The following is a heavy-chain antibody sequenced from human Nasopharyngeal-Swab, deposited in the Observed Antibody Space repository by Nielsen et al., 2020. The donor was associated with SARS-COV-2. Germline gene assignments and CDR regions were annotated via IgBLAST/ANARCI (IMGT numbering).Heavy chain of an antibody. D-gene: IGHD6-13*01. Sequence: GASLQISCAASGFTFSSYAMSWVRQAPGKGLEWVSAISGSGGSTYYADSVKGRFTISRDNSKNTLYLQMNSLRAEDTAVYYCSYSLLLLSWYNWFDPWGQGTLVTVSS. CDR1: GFTFSSYA. V-gene: IGHV3-23*01. CDR3: SYSLLLLSWYNWFDP. J-gene: IGHJ5*02. CDR2: ISGSGGST.